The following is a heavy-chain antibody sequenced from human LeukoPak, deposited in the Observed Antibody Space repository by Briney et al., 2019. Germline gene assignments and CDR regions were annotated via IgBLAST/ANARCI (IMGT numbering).Heavy chain of an antibody. V-gene: IGHV4-30-2*01. CDR1: GGSISSGGYS. CDR3: ARGYCSSTSCWFDS. D-gene: IGHD2-2*01. J-gene: IGHJ5*01. Sequence: PSETLSLTCAVSGGSISSGGYSWSWIRQPPGKGLEWMGYIFHSGSTYYNPSLKSRVTISVDRSKNQFSLKLSSVTAADTAVYYCARGYCSSTSCWFDSWGQGTLVTVSS. CDR2: IFHSGST.